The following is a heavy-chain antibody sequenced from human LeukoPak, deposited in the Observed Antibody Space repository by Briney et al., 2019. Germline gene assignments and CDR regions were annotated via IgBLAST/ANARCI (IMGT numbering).Heavy chain of an antibody. Sequence: SVKVSCKAFGGTFSSYAISWVRQAPGQGLEWMGGIIPIFGTANYAQKFQGRVTITADESTSTAYMELSSLRSEDTAVYYCARGEYSYLYTSCYDYWGQGTLVTVSS. CDR3: ARGEYSYLYTSCYDY. CDR1: GGTFSSYA. D-gene: IGHD2-2*01. CDR2: IIPIFGTA. V-gene: IGHV1-69*13. J-gene: IGHJ4*02.